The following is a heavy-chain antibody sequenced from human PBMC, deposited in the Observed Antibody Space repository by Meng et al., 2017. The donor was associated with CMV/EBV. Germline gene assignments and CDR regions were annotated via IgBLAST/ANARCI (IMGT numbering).Heavy chain of an antibody. J-gene: IGHJ4*02. V-gene: IGHV3-30-3*01. Sequence: QVRLGGAGGGVVQPGRSLRLSFAASGLTFSSYAMHWVRQAPGKGLEWVAVISYDGSNKYYADSVKGRFTISRDNSKNTLYLQMNSLRAEDTAVYYCAGYSEPDYWGQGTLVTVSS. CDR3: AGYSEPDY. CDR1: GLTFSSYA. D-gene: IGHD2-15*01. CDR2: ISYDGSNK.